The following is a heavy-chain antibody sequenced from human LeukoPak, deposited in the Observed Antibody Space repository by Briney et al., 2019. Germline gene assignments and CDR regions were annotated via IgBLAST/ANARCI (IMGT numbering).Heavy chain of an antibody. CDR3: TASDHLYCSSISCHFDY. Sequence: GGSLRLSCTASGFTFGDYGMSWVRQAPGKGLEWVGFIQSRTYGGTTQYAASVKGRFTISRDDSKSIAYLQMNSLKTEDTAVYYCTASDHLYCSSISCHFDYWGQGTLVTVSS. CDR1: GFTFGDYG. D-gene: IGHD2-2*01. CDR2: IQSRTYGGTT. J-gene: IGHJ4*02. V-gene: IGHV3-49*04.